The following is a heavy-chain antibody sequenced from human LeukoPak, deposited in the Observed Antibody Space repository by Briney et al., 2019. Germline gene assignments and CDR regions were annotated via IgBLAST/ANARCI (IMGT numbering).Heavy chain of an antibody. CDR1: GGTLSSHY. J-gene: IGHJ4*02. Sequence: SETLSLTFTVSGGTLSSHYWSWIRQPPGKGLEWIGYIYYDGSTNYNPSLKSRVTISLDTSKKQFSLKLTSVTAADTAVYYCARRRDRFDYWGQGILVTVSS. V-gene: IGHV4-59*11. CDR2: IYYDGST. CDR3: ARRRDRFDY.